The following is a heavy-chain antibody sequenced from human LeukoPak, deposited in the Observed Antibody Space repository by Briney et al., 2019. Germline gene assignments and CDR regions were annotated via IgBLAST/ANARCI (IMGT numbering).Heavy chain of an antibody. CDR1: GFTFGGYG. J-gene: IGHJ4*02. CDR2: IAYDGSRA. Sequence: EGSLRLSWAGAGFTFGGYGIHWFRQTPGKGLEWVAVIAYDGSRAFYADSVKGRFTISRDNSKNTMSVQMDDLRAEDTAVYYCTRYNNDHFDYWGQGTLVTVSS. CDR3: TRYNNDHFDY. V-gene: IGHV3-33*08. D-gene: IGHD1-14*01.